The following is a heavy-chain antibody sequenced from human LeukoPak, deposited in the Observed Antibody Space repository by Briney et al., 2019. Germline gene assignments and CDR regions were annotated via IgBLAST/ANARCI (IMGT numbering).Heavy chain of an antibody. V-gene: IGHV3-30*02. CDR1: GFTFSAYG. CDR3: AKRMGPMVTTGNRPLDY. J-gene: IGHJ4*02. CDR2: IRYDGTNK. Sequence: PEGSLRLSCAASGFTFSAYGMHWVRQAPGKGLEWVAFIRYDGTNKYYADSLKGRFTISRDDSKNTLCLQMNSLTAEDTAVYYCAKRMGPMVTTGNRPLDYWGQGTLVTVSS. D-gene: IGHD4-17*01.